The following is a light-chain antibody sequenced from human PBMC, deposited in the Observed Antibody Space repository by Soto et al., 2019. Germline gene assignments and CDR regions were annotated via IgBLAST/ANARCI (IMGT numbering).Light chain of an antibody. CDR3: QSYDSSLSGSNVV. Sequence: QSVLTQPPSVSGAPGQRVTISCTGSSSSIGAGYDVHWYQQLPGTAPKLLIYGNSNRPSGVPDRFSGSKSGTSASLAITGLQAEDEADYYCQSYDSSLSGSNVVFGGGPKLTVL. CDR1: SSSIGAGYD. J-gene: IGLJ2*01. CDR2: GNS. V-gene: IGLV1-40*01.